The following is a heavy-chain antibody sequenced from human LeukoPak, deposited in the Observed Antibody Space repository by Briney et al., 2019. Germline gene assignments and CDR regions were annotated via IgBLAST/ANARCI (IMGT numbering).Heavy chain of an antibody. Sequence: GGSLRLSCAASGFTFSNAWMSWVRQAPGKGLEWVGRIKGKTDGGTTDYEAPVKGRFTISRDDPKNTLYLQMNSLKTEDTAVYYCTTDYAPGYWGQGTLVTVSS. CDR1: GFTFSNAW. J-gene: IGHJ4*02. V-gene: IGHV3-15*01. CDR2: IKGKTDGGTT. D-gene: IGHD4-17*01. CDR3: TTDYAPGY.